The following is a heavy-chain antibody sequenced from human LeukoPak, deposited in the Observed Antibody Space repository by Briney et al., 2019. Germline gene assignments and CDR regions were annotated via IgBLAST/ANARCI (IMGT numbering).Heavy chain of an antibody. CDR2: MNPNSGNT. D-gene: IGHD3-3*01. J-gene: IGHJ6*03. CDR3: ARVSGRRRFLAYMDV. V-gene: IGHV1-8*01. CDR1: GYTFTRYD. Sequence: ASVKVSCKASGYTFTRYDINWVRQATGQGLEWMGWMNPNSGNTGYAQKFQGRVTMTRNTSISTAYMELSSLRSEDTAVYYCARVSGRRRFLAYMDVWGKGTTVTVSS.